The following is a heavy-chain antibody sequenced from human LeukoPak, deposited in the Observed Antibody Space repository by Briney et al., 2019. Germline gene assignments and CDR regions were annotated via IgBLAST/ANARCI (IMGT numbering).Heavy chain of an antibody. J-gene: IGHJ6*03. CDR1: GGSFSHYY. Sequence: SETLSLTCAVYGGSFSHYYWSWIRQSPRMGLEWIAEINDSGTINYNPSLMSRVTISLDKSKNQFSLKLSSATAADTAVYYCARRWNYGRNYYIDVWGKGATVSVSS. V-gene: IGHV4-34*01. CDR3: ARRWNYGRNYYIDV. CDR2: INDSGTI. D-gene: IGHD1-7*01.